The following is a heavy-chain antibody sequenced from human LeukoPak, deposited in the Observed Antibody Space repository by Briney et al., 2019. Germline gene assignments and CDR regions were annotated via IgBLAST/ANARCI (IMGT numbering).Heavy chain of an antibody. CDR2: TYYSSRWFT. V-gene: IGHV6-1*01. CDR1: GDSVASNNAA. CDR3: VRGSALDI. J-gene: IGHJ3*02. Sequence: SQTLSLTCAISGDSVASNNAAWNWIRQSPSRGLEWLGRTYYSSRWFTDYALSVKSRITINPDTSRNQFSLQLNSVSPEDTAVYYCVRGSALDIWGQGTMVTVSS.